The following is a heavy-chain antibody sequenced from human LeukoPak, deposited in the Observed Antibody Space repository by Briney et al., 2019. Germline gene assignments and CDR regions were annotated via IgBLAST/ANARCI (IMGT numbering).Heavy chain of an antibody. CDR2: ISAYNGNA. CDR3: ATHSSGWYVGGY. J-gene: IGHJ4*02. D-gene: IGHD6-19*01. Sequence: ASVKVSCKASGYTFTSYGISWVRQAPGQGLEWMGWISAYNGNANYAQKLQGRVTMTTDTSTSTAYMELRSLRSDDTAVYYCATHSSGWYVGGYWSQGTLITVSS. CDR1: GYTFTSYG. V-gene: IGHV1-18*04.